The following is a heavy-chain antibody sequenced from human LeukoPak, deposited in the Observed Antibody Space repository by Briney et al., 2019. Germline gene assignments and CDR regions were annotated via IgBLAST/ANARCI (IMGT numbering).Heavy chain of an antibody. CDR1: GGSFSGYY. D-gene: IGHD2-2*01. CDR3: ASPCEEPAAIG. J-gene: IGHJ4*02. V-gene: IGHV4-34*01. CDR2: INHSGST. Sequence: SVTLSLTCAVYGGSFSGYYWSWIRQPPGKGLEWIGEINHSGSTNYNPSLKSRVTISVDTSKNQFSLKLSSVTAADTAVYYCASPCEEPAAIGWGQGTLVTVSS.